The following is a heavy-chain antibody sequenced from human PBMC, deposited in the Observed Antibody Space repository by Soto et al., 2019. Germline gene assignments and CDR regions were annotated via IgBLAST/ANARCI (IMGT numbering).Heavy chain of an antibody. V-gene: IGHV1-8*01. D-gene: IGHD2-2*01. J-gene: IGHJ6*03. CDR3: ARALSDIVVVPAADLVSNYYYYYYMDV. CDR1: GYTFTSYD. CDR2: MNPNSGNT. Sequence: ASVKVSCKASGYTFTSYDINWVRQATGQGLEWMGWMNPNSGNTGYAQKFQGRVTMTRKTSISTAYMELSSLRSEDPAVYYCARALSDIVVVPAADLVSNYYYYYYMDVWGKGTTVTVSS.